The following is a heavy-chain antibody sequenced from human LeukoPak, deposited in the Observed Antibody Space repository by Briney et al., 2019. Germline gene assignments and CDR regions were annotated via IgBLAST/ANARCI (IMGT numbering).Heavy chain of an antibody. CDR2: IKEDGSAE. V-gene: IGHV3-7*01. CDR1: GFTFSTSW. D-gene: IGHD3-22*01. Sequence: GGSLRLSCAASGFTFSTSWMTWVRQPPGKGLEWVANIKEDGSAEYYVDSVKGRFTISRDNAKNSLYLQMNSLGAEDTAVYYCARDPYDTSPSYYAAFDIWGRGTMVTVS. CDR3: ARDPYDTSPSYYAAFDI. J-gene: IGHJ3*02.